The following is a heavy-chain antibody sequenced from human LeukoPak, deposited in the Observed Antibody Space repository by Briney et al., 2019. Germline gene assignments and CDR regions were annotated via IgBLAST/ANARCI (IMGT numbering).Heavy chain of an antibody. Sequence: GASVKVSCKVSGYTLTELSMHWVRQAPGKGLEWMGGFDPEDGETIYAQKFQGRVTMTEDTSTDTAYMELSGLRSEDTAVYYCATMYYYDSSGYLVFVDYWGQGTLVTVSS. CDR3: ATMYYYDSSGYLVFVDY. CDR1: GYTLTELS. D-gene: IGHD3-22*01. CDR2: FDPEDGET. V-gene: IGHV1-24*01. J-gene: IGHJ4*02.